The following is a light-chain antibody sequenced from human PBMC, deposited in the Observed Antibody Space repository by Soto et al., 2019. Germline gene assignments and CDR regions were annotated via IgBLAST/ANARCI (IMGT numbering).Light chain of an antibody. J-gene: IGLJ3*02. CDR2: EVS. CDR3: SSYTSSSTLV. V-gene: IGLV2-14*01. CDR1: SSDVGAYKY. Sequence: QSALTQPASVSGSPGQSITISCTGTSSDVGAYKYVSWYQQHPGKAPKLMIYEVSNRPSGVSNRFSGSKSGNTASLTISGLQPEDEAIYYCSSYTSSSTLVFGGGTKVTVL.